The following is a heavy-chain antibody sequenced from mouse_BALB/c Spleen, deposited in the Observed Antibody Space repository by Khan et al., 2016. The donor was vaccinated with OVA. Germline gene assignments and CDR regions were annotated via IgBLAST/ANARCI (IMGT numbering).Heavy chain of an antibody. CDR2: IDPANGNT. V-gene: IGHV14-3*02. J-gene: IGHJ3*01. CDR1: AFNIKDTY. Sequence: VQLKQSGAELVKPGASVKLSCTASAFNIKDTYMHWVKQRPEQGLEWIGRIDPANGNTKYDPKFQGKATITADTSSNTAYLHLSSLTSEDIAVYYCCRTTMILGFNYWGQGTLVTVSA. D-gene: IGHD2-4*01. CDR3: CRTTMILGFNY.